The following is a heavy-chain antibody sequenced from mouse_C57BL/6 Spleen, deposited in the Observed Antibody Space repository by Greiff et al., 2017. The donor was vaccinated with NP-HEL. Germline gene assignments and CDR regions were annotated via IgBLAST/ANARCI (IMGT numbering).Heavy chain of an antibody. Sequence: VQLQESGPELVKPGASVKISCKASGYAFSSSWMNWVKQRPGKGLEWIGRIYPGDGDANYNGKFKGKATLTADKSSSTAYMQLSSLTSEDSAVYFFAREDSSGYDWYFDVWGTGTTVTVSS. V-gene: IGHV1-82*01. J-gene: IGHJ1*03. CDR2: IYPGDGDA. CDR1: GYAFSSSW. D-gene: IGHD3-2*02. CDR3: AREDSSGYDWYFDV.